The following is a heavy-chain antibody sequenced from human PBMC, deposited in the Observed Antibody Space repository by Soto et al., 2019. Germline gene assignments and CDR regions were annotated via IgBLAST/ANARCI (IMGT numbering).Heavy chain of an antibody. Sequence: GPLRRSCAAPAFTFSGYAMSSVRQAQGKGLEWVSAISGSGGSTYYAESVKGRFTISRDNSKNTLYLQMNILRAEDTAVYYCAKAARYSGYDWPVYNYYYGMDVCGQGTTETV. D-gene: IGHD5-12*01. CDR1: AFTFSGYA. CDR2: ISGSGGST. V-gene: IGHV3-23*01. J-gene: IGHJ6*02. CDR3: AKAARYSGYDWPVYNYYYGMDV.